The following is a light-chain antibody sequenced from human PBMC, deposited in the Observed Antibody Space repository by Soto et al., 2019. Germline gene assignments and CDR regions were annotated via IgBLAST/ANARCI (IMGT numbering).Light chain of an antibody. CDR3: QSYDNSLSGSWV. J-gene: IGLJ3*02. CDR1: SFNIGAGYD. V-gene: IGLV1-40*01. CDR2: GNS. Sequence: QSVLTQPPSVSGAPGQRVTISCTGSSFNIGAGYDVHWYQQLPGTAPKLLSYGNSNRPSGVPDRFSGSKSGTSASLAITGLQAGDEADYYCQSYDNSLSGSWVFGGGTKLTVL.